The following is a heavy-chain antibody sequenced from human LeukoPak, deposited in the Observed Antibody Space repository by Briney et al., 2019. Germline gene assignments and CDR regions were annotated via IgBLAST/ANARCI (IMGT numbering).Heavy chain of an antibody. CDR3: ARVGPSDSSGYFPFDY. Sequence: SETLSLTCTVSGGSISSYYWSWIRQPPGKGLEWIGYIYYSGSTNYNPSLKSRVTISVDTSKNQFSLKLSSVTAADTAVYYCARVGPSDSSGYFPFDYWGQGTLVTVSS. J-gene: IGHJ4*02. CDR2: IYYSGST. D-gene: IGHD3-22*01. CDR1: GGSISSYY. V-gene: IGHV4-59*01.